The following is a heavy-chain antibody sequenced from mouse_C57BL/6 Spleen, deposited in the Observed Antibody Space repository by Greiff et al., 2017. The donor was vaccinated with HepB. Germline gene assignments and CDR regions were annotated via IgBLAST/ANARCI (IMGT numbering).Heavy chain of an antibody. J-gene: IGHJ2*01. CDR2: IDPSDSYT. CDR3: ARGYYGGSSPRYFDY. D-gene: IGHD1-1*01. CDR1: GYTFTSYW. V-gene: IGHV1-59*01. Sequence: QVQLQQPGAELVRPGTSVKLSCKASGYTFTSYWMHWVKQRPGQGLEWIGVIDPSDSYTNYNQKFKGKATLTVDTSSSTAYMQLSSLTSEDSAVYYCARGYYGGSSPRYFDYWGQGTTLTVSS.